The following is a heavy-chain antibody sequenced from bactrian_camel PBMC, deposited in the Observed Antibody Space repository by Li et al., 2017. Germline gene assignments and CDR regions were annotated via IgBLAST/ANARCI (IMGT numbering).Heavy chain of an antibody. Sequence: DVQLVESGGGLVQFGGSLRLSCSASGFTFSNYAMAWVRQAPGKGLEWVSYISFGGGITYYADSVKARFTISRDNGKHMVFLQMNNLTVEDTALYNCALGRLDLLGTRGKGTQVTVS. J-gene: IGHJ4*01. CDR1: GFTFSNYA. CDR2: ISFGGGIT. D-gene: IGHD4*01. V-gene: IGHV3S35*01.